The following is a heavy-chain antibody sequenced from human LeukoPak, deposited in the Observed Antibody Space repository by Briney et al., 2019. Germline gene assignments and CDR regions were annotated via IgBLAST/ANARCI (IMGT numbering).Heavy chain of an antibody. Sequence: GGSLRLSCAASRFTFGSYWMSWVRQAPGKGLEWVANIKQDGSEKYYVDSVKGRFTISRDNAKNSLFLQMNSLRADDTAVYHCMMSLTAHYYYGLDVWGQGTTVTVSS. V-gene: IGHV3-7*02. D-gene: IGHD2-21*02. J-gene: IGHJ6*02. CDR2: IKQDGSEK. CDR3: MMSLTAHYYYGLDV. CDR1: RFTFGSYW.